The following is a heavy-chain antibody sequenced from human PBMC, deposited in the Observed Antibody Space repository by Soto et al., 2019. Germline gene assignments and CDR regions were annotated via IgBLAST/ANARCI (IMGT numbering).Heavy chain of an antibody. CDR1: GGSINNNGYF. J-gene: IGHJ4*02. V-gene: IGHV4-30-4*01. D-gene: IGHD1-26*01. CDR2: IYNSGST. Sequence: QVQLQESGPGVVEPSQTLSLTCTVSGGSINNNGYFWSWIRQPPGSGLEWIGHIYNSGSTYSNPSLKSRLTISVDTSKNQFSLKLSSVTAADTAVYYCARGPSGDKVDYWGKGTLVTVSS. CDR3: ARGPSGDKVDY.